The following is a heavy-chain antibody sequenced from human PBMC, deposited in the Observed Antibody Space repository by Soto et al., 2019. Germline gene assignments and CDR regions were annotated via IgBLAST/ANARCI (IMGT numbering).Heavy chain of an antibody. V-gene: IGHV4-31*03. CDR1: GGSISSGGYY. CDR3: ARDGTFGGMDV. Sequence: SETLSLTCTVSGGSISSGGYYWSWIRQHPGKGLEWIGYIYYSGSTYYNPSLKSRVTISVDTSKNQFSLKLSSVTAADTAVYYCARDGTFGGMDVWGQGTTVTVSS. CDR2: IYYSGST. D-gene: IGHD1-1*01. J-gene: IGHJ6*02.